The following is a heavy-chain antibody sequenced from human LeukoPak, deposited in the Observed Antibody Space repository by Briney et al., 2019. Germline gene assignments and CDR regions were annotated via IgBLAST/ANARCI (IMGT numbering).Heavy chain of an antibody. CDR3: ARGRGTIYMFDY. V-gene: IGHV3-74*01. CDR2: INSDGSST. D-gene: IGHD2/OR15-2a*01. Sequence: GGSLRLSCAASGFTFNRYWMHWVRQVPGKGLVWVSRINSDGSSTAYADSVRGRFTISRDNARNTLYLQMNSLRAEDTAVYYCARGRGTIYMFDYWGQGTLVTVSS. J-gene: IGHJ4*02. CDR1: GFTFNRYW.